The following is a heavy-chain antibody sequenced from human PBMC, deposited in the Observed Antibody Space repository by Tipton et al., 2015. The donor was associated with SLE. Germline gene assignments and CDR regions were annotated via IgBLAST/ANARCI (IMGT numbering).Heavy chain of an antibody. Sequence: TLSLTCAVYGGSFSGYYWSWIRQPRGKGLVWIGEINHSGSTNYNPSLKSRVTISVETSKNQFSLKLSSVTAADTAVYYCARGQGWLRSFDPWGQGTLVTVSS. CDR2: INHSGST. CDR3: ARGQGWLRSFDP. J-gene: IGHJ5*02. V-gene: IGHV4-34*01. D-gene: IGHD5-12*01. CDR1: GGSFSGYY.